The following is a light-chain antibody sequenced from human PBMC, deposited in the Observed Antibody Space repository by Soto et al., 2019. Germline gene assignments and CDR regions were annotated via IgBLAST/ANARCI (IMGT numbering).Light chain of an antibody. CDR1: QRVGSD. CDR3: QQYNNWPLA. V-gene: IGKV3-15*01. Sequence: ETVMTQSPAALSVSPGERATLSCRASQRVGSDFAWYQQRPGQAPRLLIFDASTRATGIPARFSGSGSGTELTLTIISLQSEDFAVYYCQQYNNWPLAFGGGTKVDI. J-gene: IGKJ4*01. CDR2: DAS.